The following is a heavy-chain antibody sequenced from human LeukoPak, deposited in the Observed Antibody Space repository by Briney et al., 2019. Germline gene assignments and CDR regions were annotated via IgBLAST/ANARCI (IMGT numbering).Heavy chain of an antibody. CDR3: AKVLRVVVPAAPVTAFDI. D-gene: IGHD2-2*01. Sequence: GGSLRLSCAASGFTFSSYWMHWVRQAPGKGLVWVSRINTDGSTISYADSVKGRFTISRDNSKNTLYLQMNSLRAEDTAVYYCAKVLRVVVPAAPVTAFDIWGQGTMVTVSS. J-gene: IGHJ3*02. CDR1: GFTFSSYW. CDR2: INTDGSTI. V-gene: IGHV3-74*01.